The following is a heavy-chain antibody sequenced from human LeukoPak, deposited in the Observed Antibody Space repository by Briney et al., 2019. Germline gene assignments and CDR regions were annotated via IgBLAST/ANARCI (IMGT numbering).Heavy chain of an antibody. J-gene: IGHJ4*02. Sequence: GGSLRLSCAASGFTFSSYSMNWVRQAPGKGLEWVSYISSSSSTIYYADSVKGRFTISRDNAKNSLYLQMNSLRAEDTAVYYCAREYNWNDGRAFDYWGQGTLVTVSS. D-gene: IGHD1-1*01. CDR1: GFTFSSYS. CDR3: AREYNWNDGRAFDY. V-gene: IGHV3-48*01. CDR2: ISSSSSTI.